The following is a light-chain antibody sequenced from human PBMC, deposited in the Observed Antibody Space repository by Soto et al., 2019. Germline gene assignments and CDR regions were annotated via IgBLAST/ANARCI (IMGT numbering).Light chain of an antibody. V-gene: IGKV3-11*01. CDR3: QQRSNWQRT. CDR2: DAS. J-gene: IGKJ1*01. Sequence: EIVLTQSPATLSLSPGERATLSCRASQSVSSYLAWFQQKPGQAPRLLIYDASNRAPGIPARFSGSGSGTDFTLTISSLEPEDFAIYYCQQRSNWQRTFGQGTKVEIK. CDR1: QSVSSY.